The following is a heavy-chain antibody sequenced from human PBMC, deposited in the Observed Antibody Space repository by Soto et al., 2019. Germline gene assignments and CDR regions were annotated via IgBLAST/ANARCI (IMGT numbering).Heavy chain of an antibody. CDR1: GFTFSSYA. J-gene: IGHJ4*02. V-gene: IGHV3-23*01. CDR3: GKGSYSSGWYAYFDS. Sequence: PGGSLRLSCAASGFTFSSYAMSWVRQAPGKGLEWVSAISGSGGSTYYADSVKGRFTISSDNSKNTLYLQMKSLRAEDTAVYYCGKGSYSSGWYAYFDSWGQGTLVTVSS. CDR2: ISGSGGST. D-gene: IGHD6-19*01.